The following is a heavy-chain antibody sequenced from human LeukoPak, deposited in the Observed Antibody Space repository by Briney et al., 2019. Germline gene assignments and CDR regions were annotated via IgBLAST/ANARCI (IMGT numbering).Heavy chain of an antibody. D-gene: IGHD6-13*01. CDR2: IRYDGSNK. V-gene: IGHV3-30*02. J-gene: IGHJ4*02. CDR3: AKVLDSLNSSWRYYFDY. Sequence: GGSLRLSCAASGFTFSSYGMHWARQAPGKGLEWVAFIRYDGSNKYYADSVKGRFTISRDNSKNTLYLQMNSLRAENTAVYYCAKVLDSLNSSWRYYFDYWGQGTLVTVSS. CDR1: GFTFSSYG.